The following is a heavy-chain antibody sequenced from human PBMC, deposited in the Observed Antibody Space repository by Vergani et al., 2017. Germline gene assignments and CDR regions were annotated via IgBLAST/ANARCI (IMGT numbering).Heavy chain of an antibody. CDR2: IYYSGST. J-gene: IGHJ6*02. V-gene: IGHV4-39*01. CDR1: GGSISSSSYY. Sequence: QLQLQESGPGLVKPSETLSLTCTVSGGSISSSSYYWGWIRQPPGKGLEWIGSIYYSGSTYYNPSLKSRVTISVDTSKNQFSLKLSSVTAADTAVYYCAGTYYDFWSGYPYGMDVWGQGTTVTVSS. D-gene: IGHD3-3*01. CDR3: AGTYYDFWSGYPYGMDV.